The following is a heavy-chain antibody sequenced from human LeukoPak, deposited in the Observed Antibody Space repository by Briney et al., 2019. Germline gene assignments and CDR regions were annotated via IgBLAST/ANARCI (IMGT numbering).Heavy chain of an antibody. V-gene: IGHV1-18*01. Sequence: GASVKVSCKASGYTFTSYGISWVRQAPGQRLEWMGWISAYNGNTNYAQKLQGRVTMTTDTSTSTAYMELRSLRSDDTAVYYCARSGGDIVVVPAATTFDYWGQGTLVTVSS. D-gene: IGHD2-2*01. CDR1: GYTFTSYG. J-gene: IGHJ4*02. CDR3: ARSGGDIVVVPAATTFDY. CDR2: ISAYNGNT.